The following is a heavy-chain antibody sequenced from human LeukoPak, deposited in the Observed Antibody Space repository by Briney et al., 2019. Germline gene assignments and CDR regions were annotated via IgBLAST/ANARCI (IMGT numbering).Heavy chain of an antibody. Sequence: GGSLRLSCAASGFTVSNYWMSWVRQAPGKGLEWVANIKQDGSETYYVDSVKGRFTISRDNAKNSLYLQMNSLRAEDTAVYYCANSNEFKFDYWGQGALVTVSS. D-gene: IGHD1-1*01. CDR1: GFTVSNYW. CDR3: ANSNEFKFDY. CDR2: IKQDGSET. V-gene: IGHV3-7*01. J-gene: IGHJ4*02.